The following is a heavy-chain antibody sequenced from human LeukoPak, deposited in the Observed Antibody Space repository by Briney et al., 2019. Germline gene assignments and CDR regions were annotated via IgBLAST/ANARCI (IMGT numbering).Heavy chain of an antibody. D-gene: IGHD2-15*01. Sequence: ASVKVSCKASGGTFSSYAISWVRQAPGQGLEWMGGIIPIFGTANYAQKFQGRVTITTDESTSTAYMELSSLRSEGTAVYYCARGSKVLVAATYDWGQGTLVTVSS. CDR1: GGTFSSYA. V-gene: IGHV1-69*05. CDR2: IIPIFGTA. J-gene: IGHJ4*02. CDR3: ARGSKVLVAATYD.